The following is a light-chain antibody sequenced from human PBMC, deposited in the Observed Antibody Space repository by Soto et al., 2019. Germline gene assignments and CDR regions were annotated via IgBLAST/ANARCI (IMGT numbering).Light chain of an antibody. CDR3: QQVKTYPRT. CDR2: EES. J-gene: IGKJ4*01. CDR1: QAVPNN. Sequence: DIHLTQSPSSLSASVGDRVTITCRPSQAVPNNMAWYQQKPGKPPKLLIYEESTLHSGVPSRFSGRKSWTQFTLPIDSLQPEDFSTYYCQQVKTYPRTFGGGTKVEIK. V-gene: IGKV1-9*01.